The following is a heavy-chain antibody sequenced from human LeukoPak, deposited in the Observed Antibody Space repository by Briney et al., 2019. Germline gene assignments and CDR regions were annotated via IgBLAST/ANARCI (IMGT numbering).Heavy chain of an antibody. V-gene: IGHV4-39*07. D-gene: IGHD2-15*01. J-gene: IGHJ5*02. Sequence: SETLSLTCTVSGGSISSSSYYWGWIRQPPGKGLEWIGSIYYSGSTYYNPSLKSRVTISVDTSKNQFSLSLSSVTAADTAVYFCARGDSGVRWFDPWGQGTLVTVSS. CDR3: ARGDSGVRWFDP. CDR1: GGSISSSSYY. CDR2: IYYSGST.